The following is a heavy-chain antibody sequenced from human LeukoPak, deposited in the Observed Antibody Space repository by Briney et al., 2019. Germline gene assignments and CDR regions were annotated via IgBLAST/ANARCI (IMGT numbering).Heavy chain of an antibody. CDR2: INPNSGGT. J-gene: IGHJ4*02. D-gene: IGHD6-19*01. V-gene: IGHV1-2*02. CDR1: GYTFNGYY. CDR3: ARSSGWKYNIDY. Sequence: ASVKVSCKASGYTFNGYYKHWVRQAPGQGLEWMGWINPNSGGTNYTQKFQGRVTMTRDTSISTAYMELSRLRSDDTAMYYCARSSGWKYNIDYWGQGTLVTVSS.